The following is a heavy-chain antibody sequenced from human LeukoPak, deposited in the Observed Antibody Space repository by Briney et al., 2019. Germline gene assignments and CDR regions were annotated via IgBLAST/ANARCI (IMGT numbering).Heavy chain of an antibody. CDR2: INHSGST. CDR3: ARTNYYGSGSYYPDF. J-gene: IGHJ4*02. V-gene: IGHV4-34*01. D-gene: IGHD3-10*01. Sequence: PSETLSLTCAVYGGSFSGYYWSWIRQPPGKGLEWIGEINHSGSTNYNPSLKSRGTISVDTSKNQFSLKLRSVTAADTAVYYCARTNYYGSGSYYPDFWGQGTLVTVSS. CDR1: GGSFSGYY.